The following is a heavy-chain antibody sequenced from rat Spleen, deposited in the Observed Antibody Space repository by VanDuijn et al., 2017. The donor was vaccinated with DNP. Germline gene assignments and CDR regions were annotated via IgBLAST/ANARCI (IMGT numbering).Heavy chain of an antibody. CDR2: ISYAGGDT. V-gene: IGHV5-7*01. J-gene: IGHJ2*01. Sequence: EVQLVESGGGLVQPGRSLKLSCVGSRFTFSDYNMAWVRQAPKKGLEWVATISYAGGDTHYRDSVKGRFSVSRDNAKNHLYLQMDSLRSEDTATYYCARPDYWGQGVMVTVSS. CDR1: RFTFSDYN. CDR3: ARPDY.